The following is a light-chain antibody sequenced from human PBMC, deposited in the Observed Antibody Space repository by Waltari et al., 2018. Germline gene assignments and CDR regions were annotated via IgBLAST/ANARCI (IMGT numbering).Light chain of an antibody. Sequence: DVQVTQSPSSLSASVGDRVTITCRASHYIANFLNWYQHMPGKAPRLLIHDASTLQPGVSPRFSGSTSGTDFILTIDNLHPEDFATYYCQQTYKSPPTFGPGTKVDV. J-gene: IGKJ3*01. CDR2: DAS. V-gene: IGKV1-39*01. CDR1: HYIANF. CDR3: QQTYKSPPT.